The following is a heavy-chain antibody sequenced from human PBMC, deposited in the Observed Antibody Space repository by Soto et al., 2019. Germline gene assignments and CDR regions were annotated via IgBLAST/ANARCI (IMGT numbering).Heavy chain of an antibody. CDR2: IHSSGTT. V-gene: IGHV4-4*07. Sequence: KTSETLSLTCTVSGTSSSTFYWTWIRQPAGRGLEWVGRIHSSGTTYYNPSLKSRVTMSVDTSKNQFSLKLSSVTAADTAIYYCARDSRFDVLTGGYYYYALDVWGQGTTVTVSS. CDR3: ARDSRFDVLTGGYYYYALDV. D-gene: IGHD3-9*01. CDR1: GTSSSTFY. J-gene: IGHJ6*02.